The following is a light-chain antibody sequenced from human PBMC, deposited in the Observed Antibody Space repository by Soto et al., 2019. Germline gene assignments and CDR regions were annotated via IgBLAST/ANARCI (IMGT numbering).Light chain of an antibody. J-gene: IGLJ3*02. Sequence: QSALTQPPSASGTPGLSVTISCSGGSSNVGSNTVSWYQHLPGTAPKLLIYINDQRPSGVPDRFSGSKSGTSASLAITGLQSEDEAIYYCATWDDSLSGGVFGGGTKVTVL. CDR3: ATWDDSLSGGV. V-gene: IGLV1-44*01. CDR1: SSNVGSNT. CDR2: IND.